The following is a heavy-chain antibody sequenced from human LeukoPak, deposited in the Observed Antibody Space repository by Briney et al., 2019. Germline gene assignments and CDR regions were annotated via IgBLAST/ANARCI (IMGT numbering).Heavy chain of an antibody. CDR3: AREWELLSYYFDY. CDR1: GYTFTGYY. D-gene: IGHD1-26*01. J-gene: IGHJ4*02. V-gene: IGHV1-2*06. Sequence: ASVKVSCKASGYTFTGYYMHWVRQAPGQGLEWMGRINPNSGGTNYAQKFQGRATMTRDTSISTAYMELSRLRSDDTAVYYCAREWELLSYYFDYWGQGTLVTVSS. CDR2: INPNSGGT.